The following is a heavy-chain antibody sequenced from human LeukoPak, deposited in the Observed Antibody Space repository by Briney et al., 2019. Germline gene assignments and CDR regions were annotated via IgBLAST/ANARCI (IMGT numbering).Heavy chain of an antibody. CDR1: GFTFSDYA. J-gene: IGHJ6*03. CDR2: ISGSGGGT. CDR3: AKLGGHPLHNYYVGV. D-gene: IGHD3-16*01. Sequence: GGSLRLSCAASGFTFSDYAMSWVRQAPGKGLEWVSAISGSGGGTYYGDSVKGRLTISRDNSKNTLYLQMNSLRAEGTAVYYCAKLGGHPLHNYYVGVWGKGTTVAVSS. V-gene: IGHV3-23*01.